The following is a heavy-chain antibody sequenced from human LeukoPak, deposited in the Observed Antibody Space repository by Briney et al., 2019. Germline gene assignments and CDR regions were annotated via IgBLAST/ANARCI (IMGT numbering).Heavy chain of an antibody. Sequence: GESLKISCKGSGYSFTNFWIGWVRQIPGKGLGWMGIIYPGDSDTTYSPPLQGQVTISADKSISTAYLQWSSLKASDTAMYYCARVVDVYYFDYWGQGTLVTVSS. CDR2: IYPGDSDT. V-gene: IGHV5-51*01. CDR3: ARVVDVYYFDY. CDR1: GYSFTNFW. J-gene: IGHJ4*02. D-gene: IGHD3-16*01.